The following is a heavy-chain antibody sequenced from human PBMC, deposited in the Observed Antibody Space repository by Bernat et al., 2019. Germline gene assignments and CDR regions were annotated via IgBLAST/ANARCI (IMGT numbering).Heavy chain of an antibody. CDR3: SRHQSQTYYDILTGWGWFDP. Sequence: QLQLQESGPGLVKPSETLSLTCTVSGGSISSSSYYWGWIRQPPGKGLEWIVSIYYSWSTYYNPSLKSPVTISVDTSKNQFSLKLSSVTAADTDVYYCSRHQSQTYYDILTGWGWFDPWGQGTLVTVSS. V-gene: IGHV4-39*01. CDR1: GGSISSSSYY. CDR2: IYYSWST. J-gene: IGHJ5*02. D-gene: IGHD3-9*01.